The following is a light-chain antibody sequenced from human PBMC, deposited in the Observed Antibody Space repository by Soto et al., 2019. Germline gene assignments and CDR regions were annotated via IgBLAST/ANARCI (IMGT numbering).Light chain of an antibody. Sequence: AIRMTQSPSSFSASTGDRVTITCRASQGISSYLAWYQQKPGKAPKLLIYAASTLQSGVPSRFSGSGSGTDFTLTISYLQSEDFATYYCKQYYDYPVTFGGGTKVEIK. V-gene: IGKV1-8*01. J-gene: IGKJ4*01. CDR1: QGISSY. CDR2: AAS. CDR3: KQYYDYPVT.